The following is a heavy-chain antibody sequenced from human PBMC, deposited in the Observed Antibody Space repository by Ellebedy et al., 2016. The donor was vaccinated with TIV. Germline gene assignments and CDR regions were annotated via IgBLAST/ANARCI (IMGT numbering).Heavy chain of an antibody. V-gene: IGHV4-59*12. CDR1: GGSISSYY. J-gene: IGHJ2*01. CDR3: ARRSGMVRGSIPIYWYFDL. Sequence: SETLSLTCTVSGGSISSYYWSWIRQPPGKGLEWIGYIYYSGSTNYNPSLKCRVTISVDKSKTQFSLKLSSVTAADTAVYYCARRSGMVRGSIPIYWYFDLWGRGTLVTVSS. CDR2: IYYSGST. D-gene: IGHD3-10*01.